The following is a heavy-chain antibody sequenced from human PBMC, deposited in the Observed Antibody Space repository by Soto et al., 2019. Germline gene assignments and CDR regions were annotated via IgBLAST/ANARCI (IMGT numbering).Heavy chain of an antibody. J-gene: IGHJ4*02. CDR3: AKHLALSSGSWAYFDY. D-gene: IGHD6-25*01. Sequence: DVQLLQSGGGLVRPGGSLRVSCAASGFTFNNFAMSWVRQAPGKGLEWVSGLSGSGVSTYYADSVKGRFTISRDNSKNTLYLQMNSLRAEDTALYYCAKHLALSSGSWAYFDYWGQATLVTVSS. CDR2: LSGSGVST. V-gene: IGHV3-23*01. CDR1: GFTFNNFA.